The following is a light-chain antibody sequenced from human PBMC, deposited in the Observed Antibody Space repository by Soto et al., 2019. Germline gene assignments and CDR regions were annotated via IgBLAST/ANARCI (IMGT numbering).Light chain of an antibody. CDR2: GAS. CDR1: QSVRSTY. CDR3: QQYANSPRT. V-gene: IGKV3-20*01. Sequence: EIVLTQSPGTLSLSPGERATLSCRASQSVRSTYLAWYQQKPGQAPRLLIYGASSRATGIPDRFSGSGSGTDFTLTISRLEPEDFAVYYCQQYANSPRTFGGGTKVEIK. J-gene: IGKJ4*01.